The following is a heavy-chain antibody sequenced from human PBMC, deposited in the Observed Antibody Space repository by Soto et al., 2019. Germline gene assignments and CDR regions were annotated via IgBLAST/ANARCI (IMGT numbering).Heavy chain of an antibody. CDR1: GFSLSTSGVG. CDR2: IYWDDGK. J-gene: IGHJ4*02. Sequence: QITLKESGPTLVKPTQTLTLTCTFSGFSLSTSGVGVGWIRQPPGKALEWLALIYWDDGKRYSPSLKSRLTITKDTSKNQVVLTMTNMDPVDTATYYCAHSSYDFWSGYRGAVDYWGQGTLVTVSS. CDR3: AHSSYDFWSGYRGAVDY. D-gene: IGHD3-3*01. V-gene: IGHV2-5*02.